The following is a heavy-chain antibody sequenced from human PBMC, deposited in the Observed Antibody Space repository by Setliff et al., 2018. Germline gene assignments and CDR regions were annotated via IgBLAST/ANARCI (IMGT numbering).Heavy chain of an antibody. CDR1: GFTFGRYW. J-gene: IGHJ3*01. CDR2: IHQDGSTR. Sequence: GGSLRLSCAASGFTFGRYWMTWVRQAPEKGLEWAANIHQDGSTRHYVDSVKGRFTISRDNAKNSLFLQRNILEVEVTAVYYCVRDRWKVVVNRGDDAFDLWGEGTMVTVS. V-gene: IGHV3-7*01. D-gene: IGHD2-15*01. CDR3: VRDRWKVVVNRGDDAFDL.